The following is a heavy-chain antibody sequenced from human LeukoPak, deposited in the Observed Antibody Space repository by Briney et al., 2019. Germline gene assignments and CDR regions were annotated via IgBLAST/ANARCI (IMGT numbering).Heavy chain of an antibody. Sequence: GGSRRLSWEASGSTFTTYGMGWVRQVPGQGLEWLANISPDGSDSYYVDSVKGRFTISRDNAKKSMFLQMTSLRVEETAVYRCVRWGEEAGMDCWGQGTLVTVSS. D-gene: IGHD6-19*01. CDR3: VRWGEEAGMDC. CDR2: ISPDGSDS. V-gene: IGHV3-7*01. CDR1: GSTFTTYG. J-gene: IGHJ4*02.